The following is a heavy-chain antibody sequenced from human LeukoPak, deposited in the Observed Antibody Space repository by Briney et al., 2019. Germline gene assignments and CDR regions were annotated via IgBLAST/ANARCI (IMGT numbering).Heavy chain of an antibody. V-gene: IGHV3-23*01. CDR1: GFTFSSYA. J-gene: IGHJ4*02. CDR2: ISSSGSTI. D-gene: IGHD5-18*01. CDR3: ARDLDSYGSY. Sequence: GGSLRLSCAASGFTFSSYAMSWVRQAPGKGLEWVSYISSSGSTIYYADSVKGRFTISRDNSKNTLYLQMNSLRAEDTAVYYCARDLDSYGSYWGQGTLVTVSS.